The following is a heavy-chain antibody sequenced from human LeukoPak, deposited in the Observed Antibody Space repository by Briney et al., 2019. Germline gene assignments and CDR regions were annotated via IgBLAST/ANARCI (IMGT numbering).Heavy chain of an antibody. Sequence: SETLSLTCTVSGGSISSSSYYWSWIRQPPGKGLEWIGYIYYSGSTNYNPSLKSRVTISVDTSKNQFSLKLSSVTAADTAVYYCARDGGAKQTPSYWGQGTLVTVSS. CDR1: GGSISSSSYY. J-gene: IGHJ4*02. CDR3: ARDGGAKQTPSY. V-gene: IGHV4-61*01. D-gene: IGHD1-26*01. CDR2: IYYSGST.